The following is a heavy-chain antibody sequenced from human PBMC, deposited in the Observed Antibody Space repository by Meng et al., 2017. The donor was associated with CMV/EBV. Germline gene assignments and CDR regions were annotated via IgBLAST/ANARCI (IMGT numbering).Heavy chain of an antibody. J-gene: IGHJ6*02. CDR3: ARGFRDTIFGVVIMYGMDV. CDR1: GGSFSGYY. D-gene: IGHD3-3*01. CDR2: INHSGST. Sequence: SETLSLTCAVYGGSFSGYYWSWIRQPPGKGLEWIGEINHSGSTNYNPSLKSRVTISVDTSKNQFSLKLSSVTAADTAVYYCARGFRDTIFGVVIMYGMDVWGQGTT. V-gene: IGHV4-34*01.